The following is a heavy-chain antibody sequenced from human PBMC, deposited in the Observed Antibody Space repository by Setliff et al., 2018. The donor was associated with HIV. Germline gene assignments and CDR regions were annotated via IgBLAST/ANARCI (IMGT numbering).Heavy chain of an antibody. V-gene: IGHV3-20*04. J-gene: IGHJ6*02. CDR2: INWSGGST. CDR1: GFAFDSYA. CDR3: ARRGDYYYYYAMDF. D-gene: IGHD3-10*01. Sequence: GGSLRLSCEVSGFAFDSYAMHWVRQPPGKGLEWVSGINWSGGSTAYVDSVKGRFTISRDNSKNTLYLQMNSLRAEDTAVYYCARRGDYYYYYAMDFWGQGTTVTVSS.